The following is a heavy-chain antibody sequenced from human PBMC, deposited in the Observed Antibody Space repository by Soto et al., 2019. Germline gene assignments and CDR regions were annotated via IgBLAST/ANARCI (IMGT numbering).Heavy chain of an antibody. CDR1: GFTFDDYA. J-gene: IGHJ4*02. Sequence: GGSLRLSCAASGFTFDDYAMHWVRQAPGKGLEWVSGISWNSGSIGYADSVKGRFTISRDNAKNSLYLQMNSLRAEDTALYYCAKGEPGIAAAGTQEFDYWGQGTLVTVSS. D-gene: IGHD6-13*01. CDR3: AKGEPGIAAAGTQEFDY. CDR2: ISWNSGSI. V-gene: IGHV3-9*01.